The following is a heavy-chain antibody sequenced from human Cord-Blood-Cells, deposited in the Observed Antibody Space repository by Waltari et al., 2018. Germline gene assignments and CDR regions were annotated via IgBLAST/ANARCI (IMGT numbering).Heavy chain of an antibody. Sequence: EVQLVESGGGLVQRGGALRLSCAASGFTFSSYSITWVRQAPGKGLGWVSYISSSSSTIYYADSVKVRFTISRDNAKNSLYLQMNSLRDEDTAVYYCARDSGYCSGGSCYYDAFDIWGQGTMVTVSS. V-gene: IGHV3-48*02. CDR2: ISSSSSTI. CDR1: GFTFSSYS. CDR3: ARDSGYCSGGSCYYDAFDI. J-gene: IGHJ3*02. D-gene: IGHD2-15*01.